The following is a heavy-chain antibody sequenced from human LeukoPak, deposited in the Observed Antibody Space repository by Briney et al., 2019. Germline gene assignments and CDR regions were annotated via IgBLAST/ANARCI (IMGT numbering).Heavy chain of an antibody. CDR3: AKIAARTFYYYYYMDV. V-gene: IGHV3-23*01. Sequence: HPGGSLRLSCAASEFTFSNYAMAWVRQAPGKGLDWVAGISDSGGSTYYADSVKGRFTISRDNSKNTLYLQMNSLRAEDTAVYYCAKIAARTFYYYYYMDVWGKGTTVTVSS. CDR1: EFTFSNYA. CDR2: ISDSGGST. D-gene: IGHD6-6*01. J-gene: IGHJ6*03.